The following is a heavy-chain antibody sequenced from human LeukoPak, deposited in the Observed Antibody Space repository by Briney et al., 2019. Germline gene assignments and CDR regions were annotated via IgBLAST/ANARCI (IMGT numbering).Heavy chain of an antibody. CDR2: IYYSGST. CDR3: ARHKPSGWLQLFADY. V-gene: IGHV4-39*01. Sequence: SETLSLTCTVSGGSISSSSYYWGWIRQPPGKGLEWIGSIYYSGSTYYNPSLKSRVTISVDTSKNQFSLKLSSVTAADTAVYYCARHKPSGWLQLFADYWGQGTLVTVSS. J-gene: IGHJ4*02. D-gene: IGHD5-24*01. CDR1: GGSISSSSYY.